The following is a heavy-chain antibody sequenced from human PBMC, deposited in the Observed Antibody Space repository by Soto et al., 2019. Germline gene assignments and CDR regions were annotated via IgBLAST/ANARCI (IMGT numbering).Heavy chain of an antibody. J-gene: IGHJ4*02. V-gene: IGHV4-38-2*01. CDR3: AKANLSTRGYYYGTYYFDH. D-gene: IGHD3-22*01. Sequence: PSETLSLTCAVSGHSISRGFYWGWIRQSPGKGLEWIGTIYHSGTTYYNPSLKSRVTISADMSENHLSLKLTSVTAADTAVYYCAKANLSTRGYYYGTYYFDHWGQGTMVTVSS. CDR2: IYHSGTT. CDR1: GHSISRGFY.